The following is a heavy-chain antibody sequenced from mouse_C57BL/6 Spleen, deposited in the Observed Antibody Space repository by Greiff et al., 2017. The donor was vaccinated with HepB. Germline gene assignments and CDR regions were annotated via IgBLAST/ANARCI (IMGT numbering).Heavy chain of an antibody. V-gene: IGHV1-26*01. CDR1: GYTFTDYY. Sequence: EVQLQQSGPELVKPGASVKISCKASGYTFTDYYMNWVKQSHGKSLEWIGDINPNNGGTSYNQKFKGTATLTVDKSSSTAYMERRSLTSEDSAVYYCARYYYGSTYAMDYWGQGTSVTVAS. CDR2: INPNNGGT. CDR3: ARYYYGSTYAMDY. J-gene: IGHJ4*01. D-gene: IGHD1-1*01.